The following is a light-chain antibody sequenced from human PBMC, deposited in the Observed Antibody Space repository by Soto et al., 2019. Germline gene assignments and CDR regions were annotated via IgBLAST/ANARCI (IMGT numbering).Light chain of an antibody. J-gene: IGLJ1*01. V-gene: IGLV2-8*01. CDR2: EVT. Sequence: QSVLTQPPSASGSPGQSVTISCTGTSTDVGAYNYVSWYQQRPGKAPKLMIFEVTKRPSGVPDRFSGSKSGNTASLTVSGVQADDEADYYCSSYAGSNSFVFGTGTKVPS. CDR3: SSYAGSNSFV. CDR1: STDVGAYNY.